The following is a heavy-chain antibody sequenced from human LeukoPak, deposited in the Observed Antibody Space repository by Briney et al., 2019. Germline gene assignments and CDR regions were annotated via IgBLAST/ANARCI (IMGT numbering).Heavy chain of an antibody. CDR3: ATVTTLHYYYGMDV. CDR2: INHSGST. CDR1: GGSFSGYY. V-gene: IGHV4-34*01. D-gene: IGHD4-17*01. Sequence: SETLSLTCAVYGGSFSGYYWSWIRQPPGKGLEWIGEINHSGSTNYNPSLKSRVTISVDTSKNQFSLKLSSVTAADTAVYYCATVTTLHYYYGMDVWGQGTTVTVSS. J-gene: IGHJ6*02.